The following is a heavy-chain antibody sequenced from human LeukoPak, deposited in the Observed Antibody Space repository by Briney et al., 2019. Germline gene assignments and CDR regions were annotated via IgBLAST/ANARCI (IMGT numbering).Heavy chain of an antibody. D-gene: IGHD1-1*01. CDR3: ARVTTRRGFAPLDY. J-gene: IGHJ4*02. CDR2: IWYDGSNK. Sequence: PGGSLRLSCAASGFTFSSYWMHWVRQAPGKGLEWVAVIWYDGSNKYYADSVKGRFTISRDNSKNTLYLQMNSLRAEDTAVYYCARVTTRRGFAPLDYWGQGTLVTVSS. V-gene: IGHV3-33*08. CDR1: GFTFSSYW.